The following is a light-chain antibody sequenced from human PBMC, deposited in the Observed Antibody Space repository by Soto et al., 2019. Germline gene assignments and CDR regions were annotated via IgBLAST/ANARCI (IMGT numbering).Light chain of an antibody. CDR2: EVS. V-gene: IGLV2-8*01. J-gene: IGLJ1*01. Sequence: QSALTQPASVSGSPGQSITISCTGTSSDVGGYNYVSWYQQHPGKAPKLMIYEVSKRPSGVPDRFSGSKSGNTASLTVSGLQAEDEADYYCTSYAGTYSFFYVFGTGTKVTVL. CDR1: SSDVGGYNY. CDR3: TSYAGTYSFFYV.